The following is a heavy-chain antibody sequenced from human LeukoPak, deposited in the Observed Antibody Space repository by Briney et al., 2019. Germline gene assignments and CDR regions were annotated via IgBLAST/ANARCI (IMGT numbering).Heavy chain of an antibody. V-gene: IGHV3-74*01. CDR2: ISTDGSTT. J-gene: IGHJ6*02. Sequence: GSLRLSCAASGFTFSSYWMHWVRQAPGKGLVWVSRISTDGSTTTYADSVKGRFTISRDNAKNTLYLQMSGLRVEDTAVYHCASDSPYYGMDVWGQGTTVTVSS. CDR3: ASDSPYYGMDV. CDR1: GFTFSSYW.